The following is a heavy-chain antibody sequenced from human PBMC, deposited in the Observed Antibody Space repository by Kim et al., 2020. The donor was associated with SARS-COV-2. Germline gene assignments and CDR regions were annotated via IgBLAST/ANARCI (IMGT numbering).Heavy chain of an antibody. J-gene: IGHJ4*02. CDR2: IYYSGST. CDR3: ARHIGSTNGVDY. V-gene: IGHV4-39*01. CDR1: GGSISSSSYY. Sequence: SETLSLTCTVSGGSISSSSYYWGWIRQPPGKGLEWIGSIYYSGSTYYNPSLKSRVTISVDTSKNQFSLKLSSVTAADTAVYYCARHIGSTNGVDYWGQGTLVTVSS. D-gene: IGHD2-15*01.